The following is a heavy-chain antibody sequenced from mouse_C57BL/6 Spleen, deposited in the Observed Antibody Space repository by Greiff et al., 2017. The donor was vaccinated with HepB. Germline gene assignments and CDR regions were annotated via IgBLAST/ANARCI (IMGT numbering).Heavy chain of an antibody. Sequence: QVQLKESGAELVRPGASVTLSCKASGYTFTDYEMHWVKQTPVHGLEWIGAIDPETGGTAYNEKFKGKAILTADKSSSTAYMELRSLTSEDSAVYYCTRAVTTAFAYWGQGTLVTVSA. CDR3: TRAVTTAFAY. V-gene: IGHV1-15*01. CDR2: IDPETGGT. D-gene: IGHD2-2*01. CDR1: GYTFTDYE. J-gene: IGHJ3*01.